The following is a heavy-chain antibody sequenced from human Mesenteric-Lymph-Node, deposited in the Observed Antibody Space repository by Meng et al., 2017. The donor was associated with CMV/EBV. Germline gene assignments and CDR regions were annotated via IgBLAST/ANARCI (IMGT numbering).Heavy chain of an antibody. CDR3: ARDGVVPAAIESYYFDY. D-gene: IGHD2-2*01. J-gene: IGHJ4*02. V-gene: IGHV4-30-4*08. CDR2: IYYSGST. Sequence: SETLSLTCTVSGGSISSGDYYWSWIRQPPGKGLEWIGYIYYSGSTYYNPSLKSRVTISIDTSKNQFSLKLSSVTAADTAVYYCARDGVVPAAIESYYFDYWGQGTLVTVSS. CDR1: GGSISSGDYY.